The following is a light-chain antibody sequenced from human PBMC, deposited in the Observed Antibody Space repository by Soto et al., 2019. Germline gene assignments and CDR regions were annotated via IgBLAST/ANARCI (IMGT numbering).Light chain of an antibody. CDR3: QQLNSYPST. J-gene: IGKJ3*01. V-gene: IGKV1-9*01. CDR2: AAS. Sequence: DIQLTQSPSFLSASVGDRVTITCRASQGIRSYLAWYQQKPGKAPKLLIYAASTLQSGVPSRFSGSGSGTEFTLTISSLQPEDFATYYCQQLNSYPSTFGPGTKVDI. CDR1: QGIRSY.